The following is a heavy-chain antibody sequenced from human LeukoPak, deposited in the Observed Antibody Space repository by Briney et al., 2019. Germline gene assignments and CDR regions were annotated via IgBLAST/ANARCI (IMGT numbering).Heavy chain of an antibody. CDR2: ISSSSSYI. J-gene: IGHJ6*04. Sequence: GGSLRLSCAASGFTFSSYSMNWVRQAPGKGLEWVSSISSSSSYIYYADSVKGRFTISRDNAKNLLYLQMNSLRAEDTAVYYCARDREYQLRKAYYYYGMDVWGKGTTVTVSS. V-gene: IGHV3-21*01. CDR1: GFTFSSYS. CDR3: ARDREYQLRKAYYYYGMDV. D-gene: IGHD2-2*01.